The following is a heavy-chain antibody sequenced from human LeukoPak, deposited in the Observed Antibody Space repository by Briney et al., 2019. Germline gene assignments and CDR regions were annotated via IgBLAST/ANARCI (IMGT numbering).Heavy chain of an antibody. V-gene: IGHV3-48*03. J-gene: IGHJ6*04. Sequence: PGGSLRLSCAASDGMSWVRQAPGKGLEWVSYISSSGSTIYYADSVKGRFTISRDNAKNSLYLQMNSLRAEDTAVYYCAELGITMIGGVWGKGTTVTISS. CDR3: AELGITMIGGV. D-gene: IGHD3-10*02. CDR2: ISSSGSTI. CDR1: DG.